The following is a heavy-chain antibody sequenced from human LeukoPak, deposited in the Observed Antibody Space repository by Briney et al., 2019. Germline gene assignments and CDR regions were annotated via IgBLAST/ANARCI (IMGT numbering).Heavy chain of an antibody. Sequence: PSETLSLTCAVSGGSISSSNWWSWVRQPPGKGLEWIGEIYHSGSTNYNPSLKSRVTISVDKSKNQFSLKLSSVTAADTAVYYCAGADEVVAAFDYWGQGTLVTVSS. CDR1: GGSISSSNW. J-gene: IGHJ4*02. CDR3: AGADEVVAAFDY. CDR2: IYHSGST. V-gene: IGHV4-4*02. D-gene: IGHD2-15*01.